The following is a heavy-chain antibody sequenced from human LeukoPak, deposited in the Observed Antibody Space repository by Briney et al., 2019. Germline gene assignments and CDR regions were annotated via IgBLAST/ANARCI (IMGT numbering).Heavy chain of an antibody. CDR2: ISAYNGNT. CDR1: SYTFTSYG. D-gene: IGHD2-2*02. Sequence: PLASVKVSCKASSYTFTSYGISWVRQAPGQGLEWMGWISAYNGNTNYAQKLQGRVTMTTDTSTSTAYMELRSLRSDDTAVYYCARDTSGYTNWFDPWGQGTLVTVSS. J-gene: IGHJ5*02. V-gene: IGHV1-18*01. CDR3: ARDTSGYTNWFDP.